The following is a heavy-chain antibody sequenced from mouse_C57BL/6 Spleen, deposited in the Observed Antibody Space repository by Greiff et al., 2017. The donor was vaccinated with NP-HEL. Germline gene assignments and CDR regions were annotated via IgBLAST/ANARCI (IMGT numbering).Heavy chain of an antibody. CDR3: ASYYGTLAWFAY. Sequence: QVQLQQSGAELARPGASVKMSCKASGYTFTSYTMHWVKQRPGQGLEWIGYINPSSGYTKYNQKFKDKATLTADKSYSADYMQLSSLTSEDSAVYYCASYYGTLAWFAYWGQGTLVTVSA. V-gene: IGHV1-4*01. CDR1: GYTFTSYT. D-gene: IGHD2-1*01. J-gene: IGHJ3*01. CDR2: INPSSGYT.